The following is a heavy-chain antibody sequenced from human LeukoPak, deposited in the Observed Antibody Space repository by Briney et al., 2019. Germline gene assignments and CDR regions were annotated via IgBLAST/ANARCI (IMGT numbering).Heavy chain of an antibody. Sequence: GGSLRLSCAASGFIVSSNYMSWVRQAPGKGLEWVSVIYSGDTTYYADSVKGRFTISRDNSKNTLYLQMNSLRAEDTAVYYCARLDQVRDHYYFDYWGQGTLVTVSS. V-gene: IGHV3-53*01. J-gene: IGHJ4*02. D-gene: IGHD3-10*01. CDR3: ARLDQVRDHYYFDY. CDR1: GFIVSSNY. CDR2: IYSGDTT.